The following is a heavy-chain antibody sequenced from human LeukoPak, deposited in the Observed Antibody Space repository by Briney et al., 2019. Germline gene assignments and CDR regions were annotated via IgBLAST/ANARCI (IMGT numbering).Heavy chain of an antibody. V-gene: IGHV4-4*07. Sequence: SETLSPTFTVSGGSISSYYWTWIRQPAGKGLEWIGRIYTSGSNNYNPSLKSRVTMSVDTSKNQFSLKLSSVTAADTAVYYCARTIVVVTAGSNWFDPWGQGTLVTVSS. CDR2: IYTSGSN. CDR3: ARTIVVVTAGSNWFDP. D-gene: IGHD2-21*02. J-gene: IGHJ5*02. CDR1: GGSISSYY.